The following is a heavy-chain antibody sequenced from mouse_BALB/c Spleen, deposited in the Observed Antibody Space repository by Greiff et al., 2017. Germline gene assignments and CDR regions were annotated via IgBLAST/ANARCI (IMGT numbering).Heavy chain of an antibody. CDR2: ISYSGST. CDR1: GYSITSDYA. Sequence: DVKLQESGPGLVKPSQSLSLTCTVTGYSITSDYAWNWIRQFPGNKLEWMGYISYSGSTSYNPSLKSRISITRDTSKNQFFLQLNSVTTEDTATYYCARGSYYGSSYDYWGQGTTLTVSS. V-gene: IGHV3-2*02. D-gene: IGHD1-1*01. J-gene: IGHJ2*01. CDR3: ARGSYYGSSYDY.